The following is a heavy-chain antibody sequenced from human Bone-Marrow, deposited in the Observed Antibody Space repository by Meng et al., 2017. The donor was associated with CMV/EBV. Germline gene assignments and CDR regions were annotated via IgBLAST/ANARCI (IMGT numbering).Heavy chain of an antibody. CDR1: GYNFNTYW. CDR2: IYPSDSET. V-gene: IGHV5-51*01. J-gene: IGHJ4*02. D-gene: IGHD6-6*01. Sequence: GGSLRLSCKGSGYNFNTYWIGWVRQLPGKGLEWMGIIYPSDSETKYSPSFQGQVTISADNSINTAYLQWSTLKASDSAMYYCAGHAFSTSSPHDYWGKGILVVVSS. CDR3: AGHAFSTSSPHDY.